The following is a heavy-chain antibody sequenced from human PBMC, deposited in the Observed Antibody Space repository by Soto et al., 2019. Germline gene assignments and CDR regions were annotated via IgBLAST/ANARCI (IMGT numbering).Heavy chain of an antibody. J-gene: IGHJ6*02. CDR1: GFTFSGSA. D-gene: IGHD6-13*01. CDR2: IRSKANSYAT. CDR3: TSSIAAAGGTHYYYYGMDV. Sequence: PGGSLRLSCAASGFTFSGSAMHWVRQASGKGLEWVGRIRSKANSYATAYAASVKGRFTISRDDSKNTAYLQMNSLKTEDTAVYYCTSSIAAAGGTHYYYYGMDVCGQGTTVTVSS. V-gene: IGHV3-73*01.